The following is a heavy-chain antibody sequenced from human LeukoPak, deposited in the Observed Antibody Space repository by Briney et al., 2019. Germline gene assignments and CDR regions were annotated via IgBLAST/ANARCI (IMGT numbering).Heavy chain of an antibody. CDR2: IYYSGST. J-gene: IGHJ6*02. Sequence: SETLSLTCTVSGGSISSYYWSWIRQPPGKGLEWIGYIYYSGSTNYNPSLKSRVTISVDTSKNQFSLKLSSVTAADTAVYYCARGGEWLAYYYYYGMDVWGQGTTVTVSS. D-gene: IGHD6-19*01. CDR3: ARGGEWLAYYYYYGMDV. V-gene: IGHV4-59*01. CDR1: GGSISSYY.